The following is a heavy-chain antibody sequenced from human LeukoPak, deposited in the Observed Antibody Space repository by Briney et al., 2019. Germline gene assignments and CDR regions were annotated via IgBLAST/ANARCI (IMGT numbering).Heavy chain of an antibody. D-gene: IGHD1-26*01. V-gene: IGHV4-59*08. Sequence: KSSETLSLTCAVYGGSFSGYYWSWIRQPPGKGLEWIGYIYYSGSTNYNPSLKSRVTISVDTSKNQFSLKLSSVTAADTAVYYCARHRAHWDLFDYWGQGTLVTVSS. CDR2: IYYSGST. CDR3: ARHRAHWDLFDY. CDR1: GGSFSGYY. J-gene: IGHJ4*02.